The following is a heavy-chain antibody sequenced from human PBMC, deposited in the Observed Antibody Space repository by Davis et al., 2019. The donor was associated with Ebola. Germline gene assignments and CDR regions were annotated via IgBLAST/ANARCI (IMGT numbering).Heavy chain of an antibody. V-gene: IGHV4-39*07. D-gene: IGHD1-14*01. J-gene: IGHJ4*02. CDR2: IYYNGRT. CDR3: ATGWDYFDQ. CDR1: GGSISSGTYY. Sequence: SETLSLTCSVSGGSISSGTYYWGWVRQPPGKGLEWIGAIYYNGRTYYNSSLEGRVTISLDTSKNQFSLKLRSVTAADTAVYYCATGWDYFDQWGQGTLVTVSS.